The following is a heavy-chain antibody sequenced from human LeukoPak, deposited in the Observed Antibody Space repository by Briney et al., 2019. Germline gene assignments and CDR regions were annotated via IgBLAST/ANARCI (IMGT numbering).Heavy chain of an antibody. CDR3: ASQYSGDAFDI. J-gene: IGHJ3*02. CDR2: INHSGST. V-gene: IGHV4-34*01. CDR1: GGSFSGYY. D-gene: IGHD3-10*01. Sequence: SETLSLTCAVYGGSFSGYYWSWIRQPPGKGLEWIGEINHSGSTNYNPSLKSRVTISVDTSKNQFSLKLSSVTAADTAVYYCASQYSGDAFDIWGQGTMVTVSS.